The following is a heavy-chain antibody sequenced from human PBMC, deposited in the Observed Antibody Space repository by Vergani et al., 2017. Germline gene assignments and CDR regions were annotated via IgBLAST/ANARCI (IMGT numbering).Heavy chain of an antibody. D-gene: IGHD4-17*01. CDR3: ARGTSMTTVTNDAFDI. J-gene: IGHJ3*02. CDR1: GGTFSSYA. CDR2: IIPIFGTA. Sequence: QVQLVQSGAEVKKPGSSVKVSCKASGGTFSSYAISWVRQAPGQGLEWMGGIIPIFGTANYAQKFQGRVTITADESKSTADMELGSLRSEDTAVYYCARGTSMTTVTNDAFDIWGQGTMVTVSS. V-gene: IGHV1-69*12.